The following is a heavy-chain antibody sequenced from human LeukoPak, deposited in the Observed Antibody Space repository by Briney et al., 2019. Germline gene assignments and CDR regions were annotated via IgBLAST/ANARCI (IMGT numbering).Heavy chain of an antibody. CDR1: GGSISSYY. J-gene: IGHJ5*02. D-gene: IGHD3-10*01. CDR3: ARGSVRGEFDP. V-gene: IGHV4-59*01. CDR2: IYYTGST. Sequence: SETLSLTCTVSGGSISSYYWSWIRQPPGKGLEWIGYIYYTGSTDYNPSLKSRVTMSVDTSKNQFSLKLSSVTAADTAVYSCARGSVRGEFDPWGQGTLVTVSS.